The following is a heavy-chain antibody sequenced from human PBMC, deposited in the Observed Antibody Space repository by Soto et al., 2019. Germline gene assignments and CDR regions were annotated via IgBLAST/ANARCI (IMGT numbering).Heavy chain of an antibody. CDR3: ARDLWVEPELYYYGMDV. J-gene: IGHJ6*02. D-gene: IGHD1-1*01. CDR2: IFYSRTT. CDR1: GDSISSADYY. V-gene: IGHV4-30-4*01. Sequence: ASETLSLTCTVSGDSISSADYYWSWIRQTPGKGLEWIGHIFYSRTTYYNPSLKSRLTISVDTSKNHFSLRLTSVTAADTAVYYCARDLWVEPELYYYGMDVWGQGTTVTVSS.